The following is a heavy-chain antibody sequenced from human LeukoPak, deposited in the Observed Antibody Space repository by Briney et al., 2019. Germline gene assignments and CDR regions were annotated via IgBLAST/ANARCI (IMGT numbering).Heavy chain of an antibody. CDR3: AVSMIAFDF. V-gene: IGHV3-23*01. D-gene: IGHD3-22*01. CDR1: GLTFSSYD. CDR2: ISGSGGRT. Sequence: GGSLRLSCAVSGLTFSSYDMSWVRQAPGKGLEWVSGISGSGGRTDYADSVKGRFSISRDNSENTLYLQMNSLRAEDTAVYYCAVSMIAFDFWGQGTLVTVSS. J-gene: IGHJ4*02.